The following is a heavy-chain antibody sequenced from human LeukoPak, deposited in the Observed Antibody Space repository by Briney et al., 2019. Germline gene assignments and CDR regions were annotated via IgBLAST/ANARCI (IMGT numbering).Heavy chain of an antibody. V-gene: IGHV4-59*01. CDR1: GVSFSGYY. J-gene: IGHJ4*02. CDR3: ARVPCTNGVCYTAGLFDY. CDR2: IYYSGST. D-gene: IGHD2-8*01. Sequence: SETLSLTCAVYGVSFSGYYWSWIRQPPGKGLEWIGYIYYSGSTNYNPSLKSRVTISVDTSKNQFSLKLSSVTAADTAVYYCARVPCTNGVCYTAGLFDYWGQGTLVTVSS.